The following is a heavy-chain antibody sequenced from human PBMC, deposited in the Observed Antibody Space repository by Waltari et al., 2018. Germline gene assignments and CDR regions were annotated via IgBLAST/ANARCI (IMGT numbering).Heavy chain of an antibody. CDR3: ATTGKHLGVGGSYSYYYYMDV. CDR2: VDPEEGET. V-gene: IGHV1-69-2*01. CDR1: GYTFTDYY. Sequence: EVQLVQSGAEVKKPGATVKISCKVSGYTFTDYYMHWVQQAPGKGLEWMGLVDPEEGETIYAEKFQGRVTITADTSTDTAYMELSSLRSEDTAVYYCATTGKHLGVGGSYSYYYYMDVWGKGTTVTISS. J-gene: IGHJ6*03. D-gene: IGHD1-26*01.